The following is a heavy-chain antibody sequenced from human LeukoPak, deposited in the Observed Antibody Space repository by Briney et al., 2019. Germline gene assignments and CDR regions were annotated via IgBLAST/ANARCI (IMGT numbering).Heavy chain of an antibody. D-gene: IGHD3-22*01. CDR1: GFTFSSYA. V-gene: IGHV3-30-3*01. CDR3: ASYRYYYDSSGYHIY. Sequence: PGRSLRLSCAASGFTFSSYAMHWVRQAPGKGLEWVAVISYDGSNKYYADSVKGRFTISRDNAKNSLYLQMNSLRAEDTAVYYCASYRYYYDSSGYHIYWGQGTLVTVSS. J-gene: IGHJ4*02. CDR2: ISYDGSNK.